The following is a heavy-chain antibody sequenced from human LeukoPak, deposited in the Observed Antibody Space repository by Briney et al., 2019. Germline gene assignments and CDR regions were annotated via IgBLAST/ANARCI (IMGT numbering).Heavy chain of an antibody. CDR1: GGTFSSYA. D-gene: IGHD4-17*01. V-gene: IGHV1-18*01. Sequence: ASVKVSCKASGGTFSSYAISWVRQAPGQGLEWMGWISAYNGNTNYAQKLQGRVTMTTDTSTSTAYMELRSLRSDDTAVYYCARVPPFYGNYYYYYMDVWGKGTTVTVSS. CDR2: ISAYNGNT. J-gene: IGHJ6*03. CDR3: ARVPPFYGNYYYYYMDV.